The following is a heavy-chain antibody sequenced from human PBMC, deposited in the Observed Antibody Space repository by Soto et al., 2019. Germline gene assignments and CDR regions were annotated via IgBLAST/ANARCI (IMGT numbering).Heavy chain of an antibody. CDR2: IYYSGST. J-gene: IGHJ5*02. Sequence: RSETLSLTCTVSGGSISSGGYYWSWIRQPPGKGLEWIGYIYYSGSTNYNPSLKSRVTISVDTSKNQFSLKLSSVTAADTAVYYCARDLEYSSSYQGFDPWGQGTLVTVSS. CDR3: ARDLEYSSSYQGFDP. D-gene: IGHD6-6*01. V-gene: IGHV4-61*08. CDR1: GGSISSGGYY.